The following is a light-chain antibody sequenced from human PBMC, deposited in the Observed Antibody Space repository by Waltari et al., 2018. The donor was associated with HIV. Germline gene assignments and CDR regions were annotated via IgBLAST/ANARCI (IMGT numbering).Light chain of an antibody. Sequence: QSALTQPRSVSGSPGQSVTISCTGTRRDVGGYHYVSWYQQHPGKAPKLMIYDVRKRPSGVPDRFSGSKSGNTASLTISGLQAEDEADYYCCSYAGSYTLVFGGGTKLTVL. CDR2: DVR. V-gene: IGLV2-11*01. J-gene: IGLJ3*02. CDR1: RRDVGGYHY. CDR3: CSYAGSYTLV.